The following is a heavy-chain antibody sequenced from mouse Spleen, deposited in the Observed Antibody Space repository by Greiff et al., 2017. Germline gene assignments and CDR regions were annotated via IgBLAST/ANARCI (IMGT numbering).Heavy chain of an antibody. D-gene: IGHD2-4*01. Sequence: QVQLQQPGAELVRPGSSVKLSCKASGYTFTSYWMHWVKQRPVQGLEWIGNITPSDSETNYNEKFKGKATLTADKSSNTAYMQLSSLTSEDSAVYFCARNDYGDYWGQGATLTVSS. V-gene: IGHV1-52*01. J-gene: IGHJ2*01. CDR2: ITPSDSET. CDR1: GYTFTSYW. CDR3: ARNDYGDY.